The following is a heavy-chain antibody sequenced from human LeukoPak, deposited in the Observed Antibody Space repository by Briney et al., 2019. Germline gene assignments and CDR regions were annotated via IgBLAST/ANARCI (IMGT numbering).Heavy chain of an antibody. J-gene: IGHJ6*03. V-gene: IGHV3-21*01. Sequence: GGSLRLSCAASGFTFSSYSMNWVRQAPGKALEWVSSISSSSSYIYYADSVKGRFTISRDNAKNSLYLQMNSLRDEDTAVYYCARTSYDSRYYYYMDVWGKGTTVTVSS. CDR2: ISSSSSYI. CDR1: GFTFSSYS. CDR3: ARTSYDSRYYYYMDV. D-gene: IGHD3-3*01.